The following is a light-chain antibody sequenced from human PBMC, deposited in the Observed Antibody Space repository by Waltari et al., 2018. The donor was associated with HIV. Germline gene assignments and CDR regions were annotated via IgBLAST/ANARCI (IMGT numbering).Light chain of an antibody. J-gene: IGLJ3*02. Sequence: QSALTQPASVSGSPGQSITISCTGTSSDVGGYNYVSWYQQHPGKAPKLMIYEVGNRPSGVSNRFSGSKSGNTASLTISGLQAEDEADYYCSSYTSSSTRVFGGGTNLTVL. V-gene: IGLV2-14*01. CDR3: SSYTSSSTRV. CDR1: SSDVGGYNY. CDR2: EVG.